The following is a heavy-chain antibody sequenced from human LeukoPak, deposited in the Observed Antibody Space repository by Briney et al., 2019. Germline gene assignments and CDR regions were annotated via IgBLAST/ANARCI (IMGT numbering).Heavy chain of an antibody. J-gene: IGHJ3*02. CDR1: GFTFSSYA. CDR2: ISYDGSNK. CDR3: ARAMQDPTDAFDI. Sequence: GRSLRLSCAASGFTFSSYAMHWVRQAPGKGLEWVAVISYDGSNKYYADSVKGRFTISRDNSKNTLYLQMNSLRAEDTAVYYCARAMQDPTDAFDIWGQGTMVTVSP. V-gene: IGHV3-30-3*01.